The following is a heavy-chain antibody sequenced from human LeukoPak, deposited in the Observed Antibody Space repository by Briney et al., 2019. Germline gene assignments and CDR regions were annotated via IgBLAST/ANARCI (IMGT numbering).Heavy chain of an antibody. J-gene: IGHJ4*02. V-gene: IGHV3-7*01. D-gene: IGHD6-19*01. CDR3: ALDRIAVAGLGDY. CDR2: IKQYGSEK. CDR1: GFTFSSYW. Sequence: GGSLRLSCAASGFTFSSYWMSWVRQAPGKRLEWVANIKQYGSEKYYVDSVKGRLTISRDNAKNSLYLQMNSLRAEDTAVYDCALDRIAVAGLGDYWGQGTLVTVSS.